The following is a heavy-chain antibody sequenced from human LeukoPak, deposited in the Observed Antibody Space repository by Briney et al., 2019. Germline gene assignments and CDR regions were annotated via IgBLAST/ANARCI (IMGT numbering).Heavy chain of an antibody. D-gene: IGHD2-2*01. Sequence: GGSLRLSCAASGFTFSSYGMMWVRQAPGQGLEWVSTVGRGGTDTYYADSVKGRFTISRDNSKNTLYLQMNTLRAEDTALYYCAQELIPGGFWGRGTLVTVSS. CDR3: AQELIPGGF. J-gene: IGHJ4*02. CDR1: GFTFSSYG. V-gene: IGHV3-23*01. CDR2: VGRGGTDT.